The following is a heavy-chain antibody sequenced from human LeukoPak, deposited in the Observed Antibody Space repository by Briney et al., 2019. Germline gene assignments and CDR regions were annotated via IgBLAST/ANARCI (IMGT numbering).Heavy chain of an antibody. D-gene: IGHD3-3*01. CDR2: ISGSGGST. V-gene: IGHV3-23*01. CDR3: ASFAGNDFWSGYPTIKDY. CDR1: GFTFSSYA. Sequence: GGSLRLSCAASGFTFSSYAMSWVRQAPGKGLEWVSAISGSGGSTYYADSVKGRFTISSDNSKNTLYLQMNSLRAEDTAVYYCASFAGNDFWSGYPTIKDYWGQGTLVTVSS. J-gene: IGHJ4*02.